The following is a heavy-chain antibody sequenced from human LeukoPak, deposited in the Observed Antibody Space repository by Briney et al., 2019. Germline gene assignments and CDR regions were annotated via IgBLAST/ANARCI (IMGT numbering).Heavy chain of an antibody. D-gene: IGHD1-26*01. Sequence: GGSLRLSCAASGFTFSTYAMSWVRQAPGKGPEWVSAISRSGDSTYYTDSVKGRFTISRDNSKNTLYLQMNSLRAEDTAVYYCASNGRGAFAYWGQGTLVTVSS. CDR2: ISRSGDST. CDR1: GFTFSTYA. J-gene: IGHJ4*02. V-gene: IGHV3-23*01. CDR3: ASNGRGAFAY.